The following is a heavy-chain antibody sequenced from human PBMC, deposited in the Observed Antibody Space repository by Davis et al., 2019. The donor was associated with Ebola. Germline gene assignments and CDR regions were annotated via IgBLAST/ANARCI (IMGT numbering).Heavy chain of an antibody. CDR1: GFTFSNAW. V-gene: IGHV3-73*01. D-gene: IGHD1-26*01. J-gene: IGHJ4*02. Sequence: GGSLRLSCAASGFTFSNAWMNWVRQASGKGLEWVGRIRSKANSYATAYAASVKGRFTISRDDSKNTAYLQMNSLKTEDTAVYYCTSTTPDYWGQGTLVTVSS. CDR2: IRSKANSYAT. CDR3: TSTTPDY.